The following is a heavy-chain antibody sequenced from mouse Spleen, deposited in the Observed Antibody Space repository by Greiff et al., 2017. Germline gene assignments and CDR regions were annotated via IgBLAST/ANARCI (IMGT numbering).Heavy chain of an antibody. CDR2: ISYSGST. CDR1: GYSITSDYA. D-gene: IGHD2-10*02. Sequence: EVQRVESGPGLVKPSQSLSLTCTVTGYSITSDYAWKWIRQFPGNKLEWMGYISYSGSTSYNPSLKSRISITRDTSKNQFFLKLNSVTTEDTATYYCARGKYGNYDWYFDVWGAGTTVTVSS. J-gene: IGHJ1*01. V-gene: IGHV3-2*02. CDR3: ARGKYGNYDWYFDV.